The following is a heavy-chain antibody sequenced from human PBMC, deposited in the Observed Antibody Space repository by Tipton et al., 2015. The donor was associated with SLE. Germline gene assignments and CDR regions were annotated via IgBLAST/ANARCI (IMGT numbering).Heavy chain of an antibody. Sequence: TLSLTCAVYGGSLSGYYWSWIRQPPGKGLEWIGEINHSGSINYNPSLKSRVTISVDTSKNQFSLNLSSVTAADTAVYYCARGVYYDIWSGYSSFDYWGRGTLVTVSS. CDR1: GGSLSGYY. CDR3: ARGVYYDIWSGYSSFDY. CDR2: INHSGSI. J-gene: IGHJ4*02. D-gene: IGHD3-3*01. V-gene: IGHV4-34*01.